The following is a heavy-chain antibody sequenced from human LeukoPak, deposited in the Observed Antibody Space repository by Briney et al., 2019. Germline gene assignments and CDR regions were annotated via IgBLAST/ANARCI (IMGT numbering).Heavy chain of an antibody. CDR1: GRSFGGYY. Sequence: SETLSLTCAVYGRSFGGYYRSWIRQPPGKGLQWIGEINHSGSTNYNPSLERRVTISVDTSKNQFSLNLNSVTAADTAMYYCARPTIAAAGRLAFDIWGQGTMVTVSS. CDR2: INHSGST. CDR3: ARPTIAAAGRLAFDI. D-gene: IGHD6-13*01. V-gene: IGHV4-34*01. J-gene: IGHJ3*02.